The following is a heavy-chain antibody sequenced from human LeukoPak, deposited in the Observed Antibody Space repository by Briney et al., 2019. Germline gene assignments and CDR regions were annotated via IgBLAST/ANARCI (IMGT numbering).Heavy chain of an antibody. CDR3: ARGTEAVGALHAFDI. CDR2: IYYSGST. Sequence: PSETLSLTCTVSGGPISSSTYYWGWIRQPPGKGLEWIGSIYYSGSTNYNPSLKSRVTMSVDTSKNQFSLKLSSVTAADTAVYYCARGTEAVGALHAFDIWGQGTMVTVSS. CDR1: GGPISSSTYY. J-gene: IGHJ3*02. V-gene: IGHV4-39*07. D-gene: IGHD1-26*01.